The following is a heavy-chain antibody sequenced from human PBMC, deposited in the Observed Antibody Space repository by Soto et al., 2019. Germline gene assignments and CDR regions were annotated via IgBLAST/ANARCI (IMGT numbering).Heavy chain of an antibody. J-gene: IGHJ4*02. D-gene: IGHD5-12*01. V-gene: IGHV4-39*01. CDR3: ASHTGYDREYYFDY. CDR1: GGSISSSSYY. CDR2: IYYSGST. Sequence: SETLSLTCTVSGGSISSSSYYWGWIRQPPGKGLEWIGSIYYSGSTYYNPSLKSRVTISVDTSKNQFSLKLSSVTAADTAVYYCASHTGYDREYYFDYWGQGTLVTV.